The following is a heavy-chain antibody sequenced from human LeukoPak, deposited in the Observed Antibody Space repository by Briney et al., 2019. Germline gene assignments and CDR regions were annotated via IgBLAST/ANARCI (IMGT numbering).Heavy chain of an antibody. J-gene: IGHJ4*02. CDR2: IYYSGST. Sequence: SETLSLTCTVSGGSISSYYWSWIRQPPGKGLEWVGYIYYSGSTNYNPSLKSRVTISVDTSKNQFSLKLSSVTAADTAVYYCARTAVGWPPYVLYWGGGTLVTVSS. CDR1: GGSISSYY. V-gene: IGHV4-59*08. CDR3: ARTAVGWPPYVLY. D-gene: IGHD3-16*01.